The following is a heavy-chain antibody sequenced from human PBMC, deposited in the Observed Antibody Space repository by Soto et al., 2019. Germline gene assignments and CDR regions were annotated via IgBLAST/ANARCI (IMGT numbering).Heavy chain of an antibody. Sequence: SETLSLTCAVYGGSFSGYYWSWIRQPPGKGLEWIGEINHSGSTNYNPSLKSRATISVDTSKNQFSLKLSSVTAADTAVYYCARVVLYSSSWYSRWFDPWGQGTLVTVSS. CDR3: ARVVLYSSSWYSRWFDP. CDR2: INHSGST. D-gene: IGHD6-13*01. J-gene: IGHJ5*02. V-gene: IGHV4-34*01. CDR1: GGSFSGYY.